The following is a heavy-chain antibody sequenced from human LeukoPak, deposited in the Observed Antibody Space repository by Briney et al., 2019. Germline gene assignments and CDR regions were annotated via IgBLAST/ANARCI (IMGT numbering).Heavy chain of an antibody. D-gene: IGHD1-20*01. V-gene: IGHV3-30*18. CDR1: GFTFNTFG. Sequence: GGSLRLSCAASGFTFNTFGMHWVRQAPGKGLEWVAVISYDGTDKYYADSLKGRFTISRDNSKNTLYLQMNSLRLEDTAVYYCAKARSLGMSGRSPDYWGQGTLVTVSS. CDR2: ISYDGTDK. J-gene: IGHJ4*02. CDR3: AKARSLGMSGRSPDY.